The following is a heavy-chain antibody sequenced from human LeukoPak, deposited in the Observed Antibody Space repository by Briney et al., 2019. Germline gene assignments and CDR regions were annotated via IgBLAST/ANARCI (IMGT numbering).Heavy chain of an antibody. D-gene: IGHD6-19*01. CDR1: GYTFTGYY. Sequence: GASVKVSCKTSGYTFTGYYMHWVRQAPGQGLEWMGWINPNSGVTNYAQSFQGRVTMTRDTSISTAYMELSSLRSDDTAVYYCARDSEQWLFQGHRYYYYGMDVWGQGTTVTVSS. V-gene: IGHV1-2*02. CDR3: ARDSEQWLFQGHRYYYYGMDV. CDR2: INPNSGVT. J-gene: IGHJ6*02.